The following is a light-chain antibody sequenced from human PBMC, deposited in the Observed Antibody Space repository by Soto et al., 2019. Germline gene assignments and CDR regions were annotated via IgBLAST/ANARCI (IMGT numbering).Light chain of an antibody. CDR2: GAS. J-gene: IGKJ2*01. CDR3: QQSNSTPRN. Sequence: DIQMTQSPYSLSASVGDRVTITCRASQSISSNLNWSQQKPGKAPKLLIYGASRLQSGVPSRFDGSGSGTDFTLIISSLQPEDFATYYCQQSNSTPRNFGQGTKLEIK. CDR1: QSISSN. V-gene: IGKV1-39*01.